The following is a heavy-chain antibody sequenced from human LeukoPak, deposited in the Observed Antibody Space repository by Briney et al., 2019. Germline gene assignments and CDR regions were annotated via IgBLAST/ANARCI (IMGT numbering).Heavy chain of an antibody. Sequence: GGSLRLSCAASGFTVSSNYMSWVRQAPGKGLEWVSVMYTLGNTYYADSVRGKFTISRDNSKNTLYLQMNSLRAEDTAVYYCAKCILTGYYKGYMDVWGKGTTVTISS. D-gene: IGHD3-9*01. CDR3: AKCILTGYYKGYMDV. CDR2: MYTLGNT. J-gene: IGHJ6*03. CDR1: GFTVSSNY. V-gene: IGHV3-66*01.